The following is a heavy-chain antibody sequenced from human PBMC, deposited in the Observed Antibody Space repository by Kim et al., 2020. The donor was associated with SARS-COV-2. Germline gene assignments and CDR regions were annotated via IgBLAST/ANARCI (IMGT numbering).Heavy chain of an antibody. CDR2: ISSSSSHI. CDR3: VRGNPSAARSWFDP. Sequence: GGSLRLSCAASGFIFNTYGMNWVRQAPGKGLEWLSSISSSSSHIFYAGSVRGRFTISRDNAKNSVYLQMNSLRADDTAVYYCVRGNPSAARSWFDPWGQG. V-gene: IGHV3-21*01. CDR1: GFIFNTYG. D-gene: IGHD2-15*01. J-gene: IGHJ5*02.